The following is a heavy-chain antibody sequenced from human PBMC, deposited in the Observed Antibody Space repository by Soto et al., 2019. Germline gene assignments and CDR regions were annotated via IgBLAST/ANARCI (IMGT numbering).Heavy chain of an antibody. CDR3: ARDRFRSNSYYYYGMDV. V-gene: IGHV3-48*02. Sequence: GGSLRLSCAASGFPFSSYSMNWVRQAPGKGLEWVSYISSSGSTIYYADSVKGRFTISRDNAKNSLYLQMNSLRDEDTAVYYCARDRFRSNSYYYYGMDVWGQGTTVTVSS. J-gene: IGHJ6*02. CDR2: ISSSGSTI. CDR1: GFPFSSYS. D-gene: IGHD4-4*01.